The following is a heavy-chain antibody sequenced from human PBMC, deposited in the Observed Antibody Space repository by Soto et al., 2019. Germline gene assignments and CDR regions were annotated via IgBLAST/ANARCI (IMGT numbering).Heavy chain of an antibody. CDR3: AKVRGRYYYYGLDV. Sequence: SLRLSCAASGFTFSTYAMSWVRQAPGKGLEWVSAISTSGGSTYYADSVKGRFSISRDNSKSTLYLQMNSLRAEDTAVYYCAKVRGRYYYYGLDVWGQGTTVTVSS. CDR1: GFTFSTYA. J-gene: IGHJ6*02. CDR2: ISTSGGST. V-gene: IGHV3-23*01.